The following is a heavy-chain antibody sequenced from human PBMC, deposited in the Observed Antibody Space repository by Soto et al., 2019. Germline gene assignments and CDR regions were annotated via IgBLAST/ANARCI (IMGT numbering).Heavy chain of an antibody. Sequence: SETLSLTCAVYGGSFSGYYWSWIRQPPGKGLEWIGEINHSGSTNYNPSLKSRVTISVDTSKNQFSLKLSSVTAADTAVYYCARGVAVFYYDFWSGYYAYFDYWGQGTLVTVS. D-gene: IGHD3-3*01. CDR1: GGSFSGYY. V-gene: IGHV4-34*01. CDR3: ARGVAVFYYDFWSGYYAYFDY. J-gene: IGHJ4*02. CDR2: INHSGST.